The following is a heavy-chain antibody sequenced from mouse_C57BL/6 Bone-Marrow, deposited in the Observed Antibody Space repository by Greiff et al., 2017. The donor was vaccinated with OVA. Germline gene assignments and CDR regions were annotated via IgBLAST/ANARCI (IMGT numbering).Heavy chain of an antibody. Sequence: EVHLVESGGDLVKPGGSLKLSCAASGFTFSSYGMSWVRQTPDKRLEWVATISSGGSYTYYPDSVKGRFNISRDNAKNTLYLQMSSLKSEDTAMYYCARHADYGSSLYYAMDYWGQGTSVTVSS. J-gene: IGHJ4*01. D-gene: IGHD1-1*01. V-gene: IGHV5-6*01. CDR1: GFTFSSYG. CDR2: ISSGGSYT. CDR3: ARHADYGSSLYYAMDY.